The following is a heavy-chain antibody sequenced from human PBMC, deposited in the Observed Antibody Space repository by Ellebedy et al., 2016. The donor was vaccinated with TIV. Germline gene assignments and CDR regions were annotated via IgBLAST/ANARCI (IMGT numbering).Heavy chain of an antibody. CDR2: INPNSGDT. Sequence: AASVKVSCKASGYTFTNYYIHWVRQAPGQGLEWMGWINPNSGDTNYVQKFQGRVTMTRDTSISTAYLELNTLRSDDTAVYYCTRVPQQLVHDFWGQGTLVSVSS. D-gene: IGHD6-13*01. CDR1: GYTFTNYY. J-gene: IGHJ4*02. CDR3: TRVPQQLVHDF. V-gene: IGHV1-2*02.